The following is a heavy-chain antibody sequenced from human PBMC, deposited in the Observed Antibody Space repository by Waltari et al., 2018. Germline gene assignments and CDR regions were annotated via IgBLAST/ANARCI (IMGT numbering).Heavy chain of an antibody. CDR3: ARRQPLKDWNGNAFDI. V-gene: IGHV5-51*01. CDR2: IYPGDSDT. D-gene: IGHD1-1*01. Sequence: EVQLVQSGAEVKKPGESLKTSCKGSGYSFTSYWIGWVRQMPGKGLEWMGIIYPGDSDTRYSPSFQGQVTISADKSISTAYLQWSSLKASDTAMYYCARRQPLKDWNGNAFDIWGQGTMVTVSS. J-gene: IGHJ3*02. CDR1: GYSFTSYW.